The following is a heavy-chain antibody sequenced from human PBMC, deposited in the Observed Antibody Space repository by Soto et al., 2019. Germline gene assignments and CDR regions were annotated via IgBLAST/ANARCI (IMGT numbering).Heavy chain of an antibody. Sequence: SVALTVSGGSITRSADLCSWLRRPPGKGLEWLGYISSAGSTSYNPSLESRLTISLDASVNHFTLRLTSLTAADPAVYYCAREKLFFIHRSGDRLHLLAFPTRRSSDL. CDR3: AREKLFFIHRSGDRLHLLAFPTRRSSDL. CDR2: ISSAGST. V-gene: IGHV4-30-4*08. CDR1: GGSITRSADL. D-gene: IGHD2-15*01. J-gene: IGHJ2*01.